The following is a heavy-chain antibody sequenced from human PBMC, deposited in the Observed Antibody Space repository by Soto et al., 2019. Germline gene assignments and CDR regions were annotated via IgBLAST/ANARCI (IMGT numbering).Heavy chain of an antibody. CDR2: ISAYNGKT. D-gene: IGHD3-3*01. J-gene: IGHJ6*04. V-gene: IGHV1-18*04. CDR3: ARDPLPGPTFCYYSCGMDV. Sequence: SVKVSCKASGYTIPSNGFSCVRQAPGQKLEWMGWISAYNGKTNYAQKLQGRVTMTTDTSTSTAYMELRSLRSDDTAVYYCARDPLPGPTFCYYSCGMDVRGKGTKVTAS. CDR1: GYTIPSNG.